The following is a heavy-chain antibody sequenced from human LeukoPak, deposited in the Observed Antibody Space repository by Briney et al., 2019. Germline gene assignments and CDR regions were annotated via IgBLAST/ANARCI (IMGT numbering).Heavy chain of an antibody. J-gene: IGHJ5*02. CDR3: ARAEHSSDWATNWFDH. D-gene: IGHD5-24*01. Sequence: PSQTLSLTCTVSGGSISSGSYYWSWIRQPAGKGLEWIGRIYTSGSTNYNPSLKSRVTISVDTSKNQFSLRLSSVTAADTAVYYCARAEHSSDWATNWFDHWGQGTLVTVSS. CDR1: GGSISSGSYY. CDR2: IYTSGST. V-gene: IGHV4-61*02.